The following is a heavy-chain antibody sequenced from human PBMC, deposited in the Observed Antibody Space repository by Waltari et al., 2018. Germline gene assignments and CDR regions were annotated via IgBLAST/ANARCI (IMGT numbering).Heavy chain of an antibody. J-gene: IGHJ4*02. CDR2: ISGSTGRA. Sequence: QVQLQESGPGLVNPSETLSVTCAVYGDSVSRTYWSWIRQAPGKGLEFIGYISGSTGRANYNPSLESRVTLSVEASKSQLSLRLTSLTAADTAVYYCARAPANDRYSHFDVWGPGVLVTVSS. V-gene: IGHV4-59*02. CDR1: GDSVSRTY. CDR3: ARAPANDRYSHFDV. D-gene: IGHD5-18*01.